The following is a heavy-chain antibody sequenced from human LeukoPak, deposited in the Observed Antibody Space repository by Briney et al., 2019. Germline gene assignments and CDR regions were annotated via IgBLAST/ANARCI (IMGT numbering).Heavy chain of an antibody. CDR1: GFTSSSYA. CDR3: AKSGGSYPYYFDY. CDR2: VSGSGDRM. Sequence: PGGSLRLSCAASGFTSSSYALNWVRQAPGKGLEWVATVSGSGDRMYHADSVKGRFTISRDNSRNTLYLQMNSLRAEDTAVYYCAKSGGSYPYYFDYWGQGTLVTVSS. J-gene: IGHJ4*02. D-gene: IGHD1-26*01. V-gene: IGHV3-23*01.